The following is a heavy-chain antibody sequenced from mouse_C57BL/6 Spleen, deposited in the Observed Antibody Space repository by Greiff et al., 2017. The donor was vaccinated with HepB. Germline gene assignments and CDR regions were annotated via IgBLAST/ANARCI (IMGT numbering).Heavy chain of an antibody. CDR2: ISGGGGNT. CDR1: GFTFSSYT. J-gene: IGHJ3*01. V-gene: IGHV5-9*01. Sequence: EVKVEESGGGLAKPGGSLKLSCAASGFTFSSYTMSWVRQTPEKRLEWVATISGGGGNTYYPDSVKGRFTISRDNAKNTLYLQMSSLRSEDTALYYCARQGKLGLFAYWGQGTLVTVSA. CDR3: ARQGKLGLFAY. D-gene: IGHD4-1*01.